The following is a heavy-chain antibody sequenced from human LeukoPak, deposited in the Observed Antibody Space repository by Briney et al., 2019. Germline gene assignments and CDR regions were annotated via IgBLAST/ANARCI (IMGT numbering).Heavy chain of an antibody. CDR1: GYSISSGYY. V-gene: IGHV3-66*01. J-gene: IGHJ4*02. CDR3: ARDDDDEGPD. D-gene: IGHD3-16*01. CDR2: IYSSNNT. Sequence: ETLSLTCTVSGYSISSGYYWGWIRQAPGKGLEWVSVIYSSNNTYYADSVKGRFIISRDNSKGTLYLQMNDLRAEDTAVYYCARDDDDEGPDWGQGTLVTVSS.